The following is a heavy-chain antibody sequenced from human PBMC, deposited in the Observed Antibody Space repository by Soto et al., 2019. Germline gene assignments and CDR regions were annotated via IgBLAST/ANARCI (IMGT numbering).Heavy chain of an antibody. CDR2: IFWDDDK. Sequence: QITVKGSGPTLVKPTQTLTLTCTFSGFSLITSGVGVGWIRQPPGKALEWLALIFWDDDKRYSPSLKSKLTITKDTSKNQVVLTMTNMDPVDTATYYCALGRSGSDPAEYFQHWGQGTLVTVSS. CDR3: ALGRSGSDPAEYFQH. D-gene: IGHD1-26*01. CDR1: GFSLITSGVG. V-gene: IGHV2-5*02. J-gene: IGHJ1*01.